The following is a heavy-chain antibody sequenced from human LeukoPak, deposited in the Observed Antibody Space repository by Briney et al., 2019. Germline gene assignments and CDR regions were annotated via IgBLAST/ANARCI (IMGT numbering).Heavy chain of an antibody. D-gene: IGHD2-15*01. V-gene: IGHV3-7*01. Sequence: GGSLRLSCAASGFAFSDYWMSWVRQAPGKGLEWVANIKQDGSEKYYADSVKGRFTISRDNSKNTLYLQMNSLRAEDTAVYYCARDLYCSGGSCYFHYYYYYMDVWGKGTTVTVSS. CDR3: ARDLYCSGGSCYFHYYYYYMDV. CDR1: GFAFSDYW. CDR2: IKQDGSEK. J-gene: IGHJ6*03.